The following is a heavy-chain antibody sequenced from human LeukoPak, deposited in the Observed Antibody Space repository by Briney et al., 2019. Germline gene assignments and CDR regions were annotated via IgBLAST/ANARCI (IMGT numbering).Heavy chain of an antibody. CDR2: IYYSGST. D-gene: IGHD6-19*01. CDR1: GGSISSYY. Sequence: SETLSLTCTVSGGSISSYYWSWIRQPPGKGLEWIGYIYYSGSTNYNPSLKSRVTISVDTSKNQFSLKLSSVTAADTAVYYCARVPRSGWFPFDYWGREPWSPSPQ. J-gene: IGHJ4*02. V-gene: IGHV4-59*01. CDR3: ARVPRSGWFPFDY.